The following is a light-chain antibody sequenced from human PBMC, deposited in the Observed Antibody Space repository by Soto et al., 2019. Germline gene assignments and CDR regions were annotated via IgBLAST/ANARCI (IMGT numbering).Light chain of an antibody. CDR3: QLYGSSVT. Sequence: EMVLTQSPGTLSLSPGERATLSCRASQSVSSSYLAWYQQKPGQAPRLLIYGASSRATGIPDRFSASGTGTDFTLTISRLEPEDFAVYYCQLYGSSVTFGGGTKVVIK. CDR1: QSVSSSY. CDR2: GAS. J-gene: IGKJ4*01. V-gene: IGKV3-20*01.